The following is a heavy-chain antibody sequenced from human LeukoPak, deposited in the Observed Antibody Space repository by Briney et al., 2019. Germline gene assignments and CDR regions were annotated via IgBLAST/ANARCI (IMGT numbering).Heavy chain of an antibody. CDR3: ARAARGYRITGGLNWFDP. CDR2: MNPNSGNT. D-gene: IGHD5-12*01. Sequence: GASVRVSCKASGYTFTSYDINWVRQAPGQGLEWMGWMNPNSGNTGYAQKFQGRVTMTRNTSISTAYMELSSLRSEDTAVYYCARAARGYRITGGLNWFDPWGQGTLVTVSS. V-gene: IGHV1-8*01. CDR1: GYTFTSYD. J-gene: IGHJ5*02.